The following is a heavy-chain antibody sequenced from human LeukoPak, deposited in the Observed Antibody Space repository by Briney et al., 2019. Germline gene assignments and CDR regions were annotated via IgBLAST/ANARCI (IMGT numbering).Heavy chain of an antibody. CDR3: ARDEQQPPYYYGMDV. Sequence: PGGSLRLSCAASGFTFSSYAMHWVRQAPGKGLEWVAVISYDGSNKYYADSVKGRFTISRDNSKNTLYLQMNSLRAEDTAVYYCARDEQQPPYYYGMDVWGQGTTVTVSS. V-gene: IGHV3-30-3*01. D-gene: IGHD6-13*01. CDR1: GFTFSSYA. J-gene: IGHJ6*02. CDR2: ISYDGSNK.